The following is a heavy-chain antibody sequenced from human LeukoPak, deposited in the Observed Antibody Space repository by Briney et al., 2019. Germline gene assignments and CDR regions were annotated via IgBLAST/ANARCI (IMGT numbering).Heavy chain of an antibody. V-gene: IGHV4-39*01. J-gene: IGHJ5*02. Sequence: SETLSLTRTVSGGSISSSSYYWGWIRQPPGKGLEWIGTIYYSGSTYYNPSLKSRVTISVDTSKNQFSLKVSSVTAADTAVYYCARQEYCSGASCYTWFDPWGQGTLVTVSS. D-gene: IGHD2-15*01. CDR2: IYYSGST. CDR3: ARQEYCSGASCYTWFDP. CDR1: GGSISSSSYY.